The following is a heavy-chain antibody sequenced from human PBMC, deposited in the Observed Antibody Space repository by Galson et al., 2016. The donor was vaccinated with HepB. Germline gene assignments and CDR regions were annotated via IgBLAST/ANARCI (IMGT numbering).Heavy chain of an antibody. D-gene: IGHD3-22*01. CDR3: AILGMYYRDSSDYFTEDH. J-gene: IGHJ4*02. V-gene: IGHV3-21*04. CDR2: TDSTSRYI. Sequence: SLRLSCAASGFTFSTYSMNWVRLAPGKGLEWVSSTDSTSRYIYYADSVRGRFTISRDNAQKSLYLQMNSLRAEGTAVYYCAILGMYYRDSSDYFTEDHWGQGTLVTVSS. CDR1: GFTFSTYS.